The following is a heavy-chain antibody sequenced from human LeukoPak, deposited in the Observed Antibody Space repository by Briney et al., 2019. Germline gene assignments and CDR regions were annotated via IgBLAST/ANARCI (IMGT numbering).Heavy chain of an antibody. CDR2: ISSVSTYI. J-gene: IGHJ4*02. CDR1: GFIFSSYS. Sequence: GGSLRLSCAASGFIFSSYSINWVRQAPGKGLEWVSSISSVSTYIYYADSVKGRFTISRDNAKNSLYLQMNSLRAEETAVYYCLRLAGMTADYYFVYWGQGTLVTVSS. V-gene: IGHV3-21*01. D-gene: IGHD1-1*01. CDR3: LRLAGMTADYYFVY.